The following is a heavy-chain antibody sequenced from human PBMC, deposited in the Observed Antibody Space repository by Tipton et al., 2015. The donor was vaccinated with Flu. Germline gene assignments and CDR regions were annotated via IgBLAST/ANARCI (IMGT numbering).Heavy chain of an antibody. CDR2: INHSGRT. V-gene: IGHV4-34*01. CDR1: GGSFSGYY. D-gene: IGHD3-3*02. J-gene: IGHJ2*01. Sequence: LRLSCAVYGGSFSGYYWTWIRQPPGKGLEWIGEINHSGRTNYNPSLKSRVTISVDTSKNQFSLKLVSVTAADTAVYYCARGATIFGVAGATWYFDLWGRGPLVPVSS. CDR3: ARGATIFGVAGATWYFDL.